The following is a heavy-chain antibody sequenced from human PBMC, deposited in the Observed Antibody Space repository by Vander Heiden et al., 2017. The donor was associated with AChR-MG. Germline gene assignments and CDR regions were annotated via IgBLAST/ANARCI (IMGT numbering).Heavy chain of an antibody. V-gene: IGHV7-4-1*02. D-gene: IGHD3-10*01. J-gene: IGHJ4*02. CDR2: NNTNTGNP. CDR1: GYPFTSYA. CDR3: ARGPFGEPNFPFDY. Sequence: QVQLVQSGAELKKHGASLRASCKASGYPFTSYAMKWVRQAPGQGLEWMGWNNTNTGNPTYAQGFTGRFVFSLDTSVSTAYLQISSLKAEDTAVYYCARGPFGEPNFPFDYWGQGTLVTVSS.